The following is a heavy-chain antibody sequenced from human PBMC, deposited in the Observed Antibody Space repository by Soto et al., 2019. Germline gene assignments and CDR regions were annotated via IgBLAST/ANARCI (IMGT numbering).Heavy chain of an antibody. V-gene: IGHV5-10-1*01. CDR1: GYSFTTYW. CDR3: AGRGMWGAYYFDN. Sequence: PGESLKISCKASGYSFTTYWITWVRQMPGKGLEWMGRIDPSDAYTSYSPSYQGHVTISADKSISTAYLQWSSLKASDTAMYFCAGRGMWGAYYFDNWGQGTLVTVSS. CDR2: IDPSDAYT. D-gene: IGHD1-26*01. J-gene: IGHJ4*02.